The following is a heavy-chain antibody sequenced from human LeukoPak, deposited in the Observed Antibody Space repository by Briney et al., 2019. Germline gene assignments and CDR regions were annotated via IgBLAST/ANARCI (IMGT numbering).Heavy chain of an antibody. D-gene: IGHD5-18*01. CDR1: GFTFSNYW. CDR2: ISIDGSDT. CDR3: ARDGDTAMGFDY. V-gene: IGHV3-74*01. Sequence: GGSLRLSCAASGFTFSNYWLHWVRQAPGKGLVWVSRISIDGSDTSYADSVKGRFTIPRDNSKNTLYLQMNSLRAEDTAVYYCARDGDTAMGFDYWGQGTLVTVSS. J-gene: IGHJ4*02.